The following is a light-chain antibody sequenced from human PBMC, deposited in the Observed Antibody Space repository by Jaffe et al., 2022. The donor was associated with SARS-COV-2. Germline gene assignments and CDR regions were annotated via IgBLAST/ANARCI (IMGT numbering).Light chain of an antibody. CDR3: QVWDENTDHYYSGI. CDR1: NIGSYS. Sequence: SYVLTQPPSVSVAPGQTARITCGGYNIGSYSVHWYQQKAGQAPVLVVYDDTDRPSGIPERFSGSNSGNTATLTISRVEAGDEADFYCQVWDENTDHYYSGIFGGGTKLTVL. CDR2: DDT. V-gene: IGLV3-21*02. J-gene: IGLJ2*01.